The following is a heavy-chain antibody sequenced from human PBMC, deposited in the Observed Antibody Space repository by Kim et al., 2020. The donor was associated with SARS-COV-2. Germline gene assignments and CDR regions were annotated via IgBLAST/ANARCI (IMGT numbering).Heavy chain of an antibody. CDR2: ISSSSSYI. J-gene: IGHJ6*02. Sequence: GGSLRLSCAASGFTFSSYSMNWVRQAPGKGLEWVSSISSSSSYIYYADSVKGRFTISRDNAKNSLYLQMNSLRAEDTAVYYCAREGRIVVVVAATPRSYYYGMDVWGQGTTVTVSS. CDR3: AREGRIVVVVAATPRSYYYGMDV. V-gene: IGHV3-21*01. D-gene: IGHD2-15*01. CDR1: GFTFSSYS.